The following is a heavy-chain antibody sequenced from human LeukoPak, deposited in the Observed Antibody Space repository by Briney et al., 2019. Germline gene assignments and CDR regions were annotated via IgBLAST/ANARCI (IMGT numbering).Heavy chain of an antibody. J-gene: IGHJ4*02. CDR3: AKNAWYCLDY. D-gene: IGHD6-13*01. CDR2: IFHSGST. V-gene: IGHV4-4*02. CDR1: GDSISNNIW. Sequence: SETLSLTCTVSGDSISNNIWWSWVRQPPGKGLEWIGEIFHSGSTNYNTSLKSRVTISLDKSKNQVALRVDSLTAADTAVYYCAKNAWYCLDYWGQGILVTVSS.